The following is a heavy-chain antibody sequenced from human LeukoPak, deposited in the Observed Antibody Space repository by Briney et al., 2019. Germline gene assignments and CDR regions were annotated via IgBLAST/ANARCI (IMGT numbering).Heavy chain of an antibody. CDR1: GYTFTGDY. D-gene: IGHD5-12*01. Sequence: ASVKVSCKASGYTFTGDYIHWVRQAPGQGLEWMGWINPNSGGIQYAQKFQGRVTMTRDTSTSTAYMELSRLRSDDTAVYYCARVGGYDPEEYFDYWGQGSLVTVSS. V-gene: IGHV1-2*02. CDR2: INPNSGGI. CDR3: ARVGGYDPEEYFDY. J-gene: IGHJ4*02.